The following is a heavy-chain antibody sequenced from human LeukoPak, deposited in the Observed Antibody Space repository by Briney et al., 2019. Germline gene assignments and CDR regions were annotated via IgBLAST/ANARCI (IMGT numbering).Heavy chain of an antibody. CDR1: GGSFSGYY. Sequence: PSETLSLTCAIYGGSFSGYYWSWIRQPPGKGLEWIGEINHSGSTNYNPSLKSRVTISVDTSKNQFSLKLSSVTAADTAVYYCARRGDWYYYYYYMDVWGKGTTVTVSS. D-gene: IGHD3-10*01. V-gene: IGHV4-34*01. CDR2: INHSGST. CDR3: ARRGDWYYYYYYMDV. J-gene: IGHJ6*03.